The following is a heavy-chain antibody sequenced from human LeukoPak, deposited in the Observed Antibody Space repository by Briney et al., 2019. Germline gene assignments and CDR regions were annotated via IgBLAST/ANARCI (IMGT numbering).Heavy chain of an antibody. D-gene: IGHD2-15*01. CDR3: ASKFPYCSGGSCAL. Sequence: PGGSLRLSCAASGLTFSSHLMSWVRQAPGQGLKWVANISPDGDRENYVDSVKGRFSISRDNAKNSLFLQMHSLRVEDTAVYYCASKFPYCSGGSCALGGPGTLVTVSS. CDR1: GLTFSSHL. V-gene: IGHV3-7*01. J-gene: IGHJ4*02. CDR2: ISPDGDRE.